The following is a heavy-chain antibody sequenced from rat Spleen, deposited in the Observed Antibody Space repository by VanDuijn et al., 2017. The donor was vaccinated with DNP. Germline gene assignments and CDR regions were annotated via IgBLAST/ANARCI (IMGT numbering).Heavy chain of an antibody. V-gene: IGHV5-46*01. CDR1: GFTFSSFP. J-gene: IGHJ4*01. Sequence: EVQLVESGGGLVEPGRSMKLSCAASGFTFSSFPMAWVRQTPTRGLEWVATISTHGGSTYYRDSVKGRFTISRDNAKNTLYLQMDSLRSEDTATYYCATDYYSSSYYAMDAWGQGTSVTVSS. CDR3: ATDYYSSSYYAMDA. D-gene: IGHD1-2*01. CDR2: ISTHGGST.